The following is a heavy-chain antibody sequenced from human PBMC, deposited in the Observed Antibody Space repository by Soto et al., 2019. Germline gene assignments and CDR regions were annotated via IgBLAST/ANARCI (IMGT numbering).Heavy chain of an antibody. D-gene: IGHD3-10*01. CDR1: GGSIDDSSYS. CDR3: AGHYWFGDY. CDR2: FYYTGST. V-gene: IGHV4-39*01. J-gene: IGHJ4*02. Sequence: QLQLQESGPGLVKPSETLSLTCIVSGGSIDDSSYSWGWVRQPPGKGLEWIGSFYYTGSTYFNPSLRSRVTISVDTSKNQYSMKLRAVNAADSALYYGAGHYWFGDYWGQGTLVTVSS.